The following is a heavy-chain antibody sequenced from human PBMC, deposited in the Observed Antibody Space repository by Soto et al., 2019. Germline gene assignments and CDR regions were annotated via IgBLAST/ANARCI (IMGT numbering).Heavy chain of an antibody. Sequence: GGSLRLSCAASGFTFSSYGMHWVRQAPGKGLEWVSVIWYDGSKKYYADSVKGRFTISRDNSKNTLYLQMNSLRDEDTAVYYYARDYADDGSGSYYSYDYFDCWGQGPLGTVSS. D-gene: IGHD3-10*01. CDR1: GFTFSSYG. J-gene: IGHJ4*02. V-gene: IGHV3-33*01. CDR3: ARDYADDGSGSYYSYDYFDC. CDR2: IWYDGSKK.